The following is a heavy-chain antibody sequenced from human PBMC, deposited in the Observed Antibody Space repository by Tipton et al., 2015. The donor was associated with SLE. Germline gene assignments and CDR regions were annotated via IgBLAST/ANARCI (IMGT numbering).Heavy chain of an antibody. CDR3: ARDANGDYEGVYFDY. J-gene: IGHJ4*02. Sequence: TLSLTCTVSGGSISSYYWSWIRQPPGKGLEWIGYIYYSGSTYYNPSLKSRVTISVDTSKNQFSLKLSSVTAADTAVYYCARDANGDYEGVYFDYWGQGTLVTVSS. V-gene: IGHV4-59*12. CDR1: GGSISSYY. D-gene: IGHD4-17*01. CDR2: IYYSGST.